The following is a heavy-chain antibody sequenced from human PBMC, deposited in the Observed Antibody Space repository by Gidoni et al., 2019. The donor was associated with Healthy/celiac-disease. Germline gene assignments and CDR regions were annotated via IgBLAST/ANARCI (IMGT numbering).Heavy chain of an antibody. J-gene: IGHJ3*02. V-gene: IGHV3-23*01. CDR3: AKDLAADGWYDWDAFDI. Sequence: EVQLLESGGGLVQPGGSLRLSCAASGFTFSSYAMSWVRQAPKKGLEWVSAISGSGGSTYYADSVKGRFTISRDNSKNTLYLQMNSLRAEDTAVYYCAKDLAADGWYDWDAFDIWGQGTMVTVSS. CDR1: GFTFSSYA. D-gene: IGHD6-19*01. CDR2: ISGSGGST.